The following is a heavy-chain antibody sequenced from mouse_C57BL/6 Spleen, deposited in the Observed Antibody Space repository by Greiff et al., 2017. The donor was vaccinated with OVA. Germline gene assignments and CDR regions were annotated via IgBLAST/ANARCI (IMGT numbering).Heavy chain of an antibody. D-gene: IGHD6-1*01. V-gene: IGHV5-6*01. CDR2: ISSGGSYS. Sequence: EVKLVESGGDLVKPGGSLKLSCAASGFTFSSYGMSWVRQTPDKRLEWVATISSGGSYSNYPDSVKGRFTISRDNAKNTLYLQMSSLKAEDTAMYYCAKHGQNYAMDYWGQGTSVTVSS. CDR3: AKHGQNYAMDY. J-gene: IGHJ4*01. CDR1: GFTFSSYG.